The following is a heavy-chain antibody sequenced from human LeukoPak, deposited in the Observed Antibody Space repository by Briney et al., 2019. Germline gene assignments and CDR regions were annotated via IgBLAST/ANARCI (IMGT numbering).Heavy chain of an antibody. CDR3: ARSTGPIDY. V-gene: IGHV6-1*01. J-gene: IGHJ4*02. Sequence: HSQTLSLTCVISGDSVSSNSAAWNWIRQSPSRGLEWLGRTYYRSKWYTYYAVSVKSRISINRDTSKNQFSLQLNSVTPEDTAVYYCARSTGPIDYWGQGTLVTVSS. D-gene: IGHD1-1*01. CDR1: GDSVSSNSAA. CDR2: TYYRSKWYT.